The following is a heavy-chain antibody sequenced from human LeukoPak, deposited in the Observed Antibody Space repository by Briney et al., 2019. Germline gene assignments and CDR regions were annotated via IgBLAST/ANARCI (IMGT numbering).Heavy chain of an antibody. J-gene: IGHJ4*02. CDR3: ASGGLVSRYLDH. V-gene: IGHV4-59*12. CDR1: GGSISSYN. CDR2: IYHSGST. Sequence: PETLSLTCTVSGGSISSYNWGWIRQPPGKGLEWIGYIYHSGSTNYNPSLKSRLTMSVDESKHEFSLKLTSVTAADTAVYYCASGGLVSRYLDHWGQGTLVTVSS. D-gene: IGHD3-9*01.